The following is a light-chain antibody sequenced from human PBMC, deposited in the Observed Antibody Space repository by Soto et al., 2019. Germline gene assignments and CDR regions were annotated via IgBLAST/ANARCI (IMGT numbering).Light chain of an antibody. Sequence: DIQMTQSPSTLSASVGDRVTITCRTSQTINNWLAWYQQKPGKAPKLLIHKTSILESGVPSRFSGNGSGTEFTLTISSLQPDDVATYYCQQYKTTFGPGTKVDIK. CDR3: QQYKTT. J-gene: IGKJ3*01. CDR1: QTINNW. CDR2: KTS. V-gene: IGKV1-5*03.